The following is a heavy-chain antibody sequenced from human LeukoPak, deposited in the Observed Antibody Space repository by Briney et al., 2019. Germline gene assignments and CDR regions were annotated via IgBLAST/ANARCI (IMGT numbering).Heavy chain of an antibody. Sequence: PGGSLRLSCAASGFTFSSYGMSWVRQAPGKGLEWVSAISGSGGSTYYADSVKGRFTLSRDNSKNTLYLQMNSLRAEDTAVYYCARDKTYSSSWIDYWGQGTLVTVSS. J-gene: IGHJ4*02. CDR3: ARDKTYSSSWIDY. CDR2: ISGSGGST. CDR1: GFTFSSYG. V-gene: IGHV3-23*01. D-gene: IGHD6-13*01.